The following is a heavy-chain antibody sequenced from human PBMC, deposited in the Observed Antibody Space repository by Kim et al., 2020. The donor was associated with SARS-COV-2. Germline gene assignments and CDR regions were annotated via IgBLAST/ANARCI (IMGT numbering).Heavy chain of an antibody. D-gene: IGHD3-3*02. CDR3: AGELTLSTRLDP. J-gene: IGHJ5*02. V-gene: IGHV1-2*02. CDR2: LNPNSGTT. Sequence: ASVKVSCKASGNTFTGSYLHWVRQAPGQGLEWMGWLNPNSGTTSYAQKFQGRVTMTRDTSITTVYMELSRLRSDDTAVYFCAGELTLSTRLDPWGQGTLVTVSS. CDR1: GNTFTGSY.